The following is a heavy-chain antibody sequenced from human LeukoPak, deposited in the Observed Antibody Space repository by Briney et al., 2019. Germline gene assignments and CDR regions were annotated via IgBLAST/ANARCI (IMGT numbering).Heavy chain of an antibody. CDR1: GYTFTSYA. CDR2: INTNTGNP. V-gene: IGHV7-4-1*02. J-gene: IGHJ4*02. CDR3: ARGGTVRGVTSFDY. D-gene: IGHD3-10*01. Sequence: GASVKVSCKASGYTFTSYAMNWVRQAPGQGLEWMGWINTNTGNPTYAQGFTGRFVFSLDTSVSTAYLQISSLKAEDTAVYYCARGGTVRGVTSFDYWGQGTLVTVSS.